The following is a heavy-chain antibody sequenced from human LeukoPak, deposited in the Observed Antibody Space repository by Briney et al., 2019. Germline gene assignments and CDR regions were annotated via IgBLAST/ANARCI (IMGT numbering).Heavy chain of an antibody. CDR1: GFTFGDYA. D-gene: IGHD5-18*01. J-gene: IGHJ4*02. CDR3: ARDRTSRGYSYGVDY. CDR2: IRRRGYGGTI. V-gene: IGHV3-49*04. Sequence: GSLRLSCTGSGFTFGDYAMSWVRQARGKGLEWVGFIRRRGYGGTIEYAASVRGRFTISRDDSKSIAYLQMNSLKAEDTAVYYCARDRTSRGYSYGVDYWGQGTLVTVSS.